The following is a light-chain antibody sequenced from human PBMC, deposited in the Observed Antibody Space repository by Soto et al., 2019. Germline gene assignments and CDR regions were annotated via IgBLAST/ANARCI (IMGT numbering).Light chain of an antibody. Sequence: DIQMTQSPSSLSASVGDRVTITCRASQGIRNYLNWYQQKAWEAPRLLIYSVSTLPSGVPSRFSGGGSGTDFTLTISSLQPEDCGTYYCQESYSIRTFGLGTKVDIK. CDR2: SVS. CDR1: QGIRNY. J-gene: IGKJ1*01. V-gene: IGKV1-39*01. CDR3: QESYSIRT.